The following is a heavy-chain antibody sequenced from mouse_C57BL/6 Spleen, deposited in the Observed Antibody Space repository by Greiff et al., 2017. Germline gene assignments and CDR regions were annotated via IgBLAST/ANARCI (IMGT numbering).Heavy chain of an antibody. CDR3: ARRDDGSRGNAMDY. D-gene: IGHD1-1*01. V-gene: IGHV5-6*02. CDR2: ISSGGSYT. CDR1: GFTFSSYG. Sequence: EVKLVESGGDLVKPGGSLKLSCAASGFTFSSYGMSWVRQTPDKRLEWVATISSGGSYTYYPDSVKGRFTISRDNAKNTLYLQMSRLKSEDTAMYYCARRDDGSRGNAMDYWGQGTSVTVSS. J-gene: IGHJ4*01.